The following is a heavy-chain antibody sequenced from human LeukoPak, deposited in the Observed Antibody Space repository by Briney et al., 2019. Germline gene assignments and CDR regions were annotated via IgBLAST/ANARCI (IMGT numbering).Heavy chain of an antibody. CDR2: IKEDGSKK. Sequence: PGGSLRLSCVVSGFTFSRYWMSWVRQAPGKGLEWVANIKEDGSKKDYVDSVKGRFTIPRDNAKNSLYLQMNSLRAEDTAVYYCARSLWNDAWGQGTLVTVSS. CDR3: ARSLWNDA. J-gene: IGHJ5*02. CDR1: GFTFSRYW. V-gene: IGHV3-7*01. D-gene: IGHD1-1*01.